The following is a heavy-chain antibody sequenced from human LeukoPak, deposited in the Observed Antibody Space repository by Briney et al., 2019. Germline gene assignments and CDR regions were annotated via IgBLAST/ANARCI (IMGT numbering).Heavy chain of an antibody. D-gene: IGHD3-22*01. CDR2: IYYSGST. Sequence: SETLSLTCTVSGGSISSSSYYWSWIRQPPGKGLEGIGYIYYSGSTNDNPSLKSRFTIAVDTSKNQFSLKLSSVTAADTAVYYCARDRSSMIANWFDPWGQGTLVTVSS. CDR3: ARDRSSMIANWFDP. J-gene: IGHJ5*02. V-gene: IGHV4-61*01. CDR1: GGSISSSSYY.